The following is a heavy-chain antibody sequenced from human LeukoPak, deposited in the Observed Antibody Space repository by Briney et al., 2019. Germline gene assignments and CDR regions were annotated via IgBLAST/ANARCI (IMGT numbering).Heavy chain of an antibody. V-gene: IGHV3-48*03. CDR2: ISSSGSTI. CDR1: GFTFSSYE. J-gene: IGHJ4*02. CDR3: ARDPGDY. Sequence: GGSLRLSCAASGFTFSSYEMNWVRQAPGKGLEWGSYISSSGSTIYYAESVTGRFTISRDNAKNSLYLQMNSLRGEDTADYYCARDPGDYWGRGTLVTVSS.